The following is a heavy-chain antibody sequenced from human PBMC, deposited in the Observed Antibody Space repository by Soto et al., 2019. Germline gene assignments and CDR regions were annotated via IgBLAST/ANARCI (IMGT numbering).Heavy chain of an antibody. CDR3: AKGTCSGGTCYKLDY. Sequence: GGSLRLSCAASGFTFSSYAMSWVRQAPGKGLEWVSAISNSGGSTYYADSVKGRFTISRDNSKNTLYLQMNSLRAEDTAVYYCAKGTCSGGTCYKLDYWGQGTLVTVSS. V-gene: IGHV3-23*01. D-gene: IGHD2-15*01. CDR2: ISNSGGST. CDR1: GFTFSSYA. J-gene: IGHJ4*02.